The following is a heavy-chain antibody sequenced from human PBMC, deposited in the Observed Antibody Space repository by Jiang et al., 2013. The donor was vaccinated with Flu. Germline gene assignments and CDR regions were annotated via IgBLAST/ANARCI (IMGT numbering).Heavy chain of an antibody. Sequence: RLSCAASGFTFSSYAMSWVRQAPGKGLEWVSAISGSGGSTYYADSVKGRFTISRDNSKNTLYLQMNSLRAEDTAVYYCAKDPPYYDYVWGSYRPYYFDYWGQGTLVTVSS. J-gene: IGHJ4*02. CDR2: ISGSGGST. CDR3: AKDPPYYDYVWGSYRPYYFDY. V-gene: IGHV3-23*01. CDR1: GFTFSSYA. D-gene: IGHD3-16*02.